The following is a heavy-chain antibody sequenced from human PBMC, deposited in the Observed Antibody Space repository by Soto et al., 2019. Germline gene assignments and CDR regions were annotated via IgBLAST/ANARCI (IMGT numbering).Heavy chain of an antibody. Sequence: GASVKVSCKASGYTFTGYYMHWVRHAPGQGLEWMGWINPNSGGTNYAQKFQGWVTMTRDTSISTAYMELSRLRSDDTAVYYCARASGPSLPYYFDYWGQGTLVTVPQ. CDR2: INPNSGGT. CDR3: ARASGPSLPYYFDY. V-gene: IGHV1-2*04. J-gene: IGHJ4*02. CDR1: GYTFTGYY.